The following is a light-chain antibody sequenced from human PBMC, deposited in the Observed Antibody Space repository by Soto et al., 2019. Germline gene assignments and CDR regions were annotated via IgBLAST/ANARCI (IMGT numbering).Light chain of an antibody. V-gene: IGLV2-14*01. CDR3: SSYSSSTVRYV. CDR1: SSDVGSYDF. J-gene: IGLJ1*01. Sequence: QSVLTQPASVSGSPGQSITMSCTGTSSDVGSYDFVSWYQQHPGKAPKLLIYEVSNRPSGVSARFSGSKSDNTASLTISGLQDADEADYFCSSYSSSTVRYVFGSGTKVTVL. CDR2: EVS.